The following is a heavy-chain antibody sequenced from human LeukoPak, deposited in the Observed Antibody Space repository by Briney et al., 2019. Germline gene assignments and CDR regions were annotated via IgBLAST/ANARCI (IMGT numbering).Heavy chain of an antibody. CDR2: IYYSGST. J-gene: IGHJ4*02. Sequence: SETLSLTCTVSGGSISSYYWSWIRQPPGKGLEWIGYIYYSGSTNYNPSLKSRVTISVDTSKNQFSLKLSSVTAADTAVYYCARAPGDFFDYWGQGTLVTVSS. V-gene: IGHV4-59*01. CDR3: ARAPGDFFDY. D-gene: IGHD3-16*01. CDR1: GGSISSYY.